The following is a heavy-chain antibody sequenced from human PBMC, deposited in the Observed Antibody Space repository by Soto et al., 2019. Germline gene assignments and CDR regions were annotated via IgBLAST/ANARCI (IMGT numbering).Heavy chain of an antibody. V-gene: IGHV3-11*01. D-gene: IGHD6-19*01. CDR3: AWGRYSGGGPYYFDC. J-gene: IGHJ4*02. CDR2: ISNSGSTI. Sequence: QVQLVESGGGLVEPGGSLRLSCAASGFTFSGSYMNWIRQAPGKGLEWVSYISNSGSTIYNADSVKGRFTISGDNAKNSLSLQMDRLRAEDTAVYYCAWGRYSGGGPYYFDCWGQGTLVTVSS. CDR1: GFTFSGSY.